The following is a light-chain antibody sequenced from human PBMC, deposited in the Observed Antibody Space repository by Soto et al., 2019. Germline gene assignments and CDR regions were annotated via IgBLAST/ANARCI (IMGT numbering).Light chain of an antibody. CDR2: AAS. CDR3: QKYNSAPRT. V-gene: IGKV1-27*01. Sequence: DIQMTQSPSSLSASVGDRVTITCRASQGISNYLAWYQQKPGKVPKLLIYAASTLQSGVPSRFSGSGSGTDFTRTISSLRPEGVATYYCQKYNSAPRTFGQGTKVEIK. CDR1: QGISNY. J-gene: IGKJ1*01.